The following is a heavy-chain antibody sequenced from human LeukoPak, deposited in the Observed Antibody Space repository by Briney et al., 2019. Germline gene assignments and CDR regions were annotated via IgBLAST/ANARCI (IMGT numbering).Heavy chain of an antibody. V-gene: IGHV4-4*07. CDR3: ARTTKEFDILTGYYFDY. CDR2: IYTSGST. Sequence: SETLSLTCTVSGGSISSYYWSWIRQPAGKGLEWIGRIYTSGSTNYNPSLKSRVTMSVDTSKNQFSLKLSSVTAADTAVYYCARTTKEFDILTGYYFDYWGQGTLVTVSS. D-gene: IGHD3-9*01. J-gene: IGHJ4*02. CDR1: GGSISSYY.